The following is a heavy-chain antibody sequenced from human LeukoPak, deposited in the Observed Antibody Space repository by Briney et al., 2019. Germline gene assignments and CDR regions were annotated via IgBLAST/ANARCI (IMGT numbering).Heavy chain of an antibody. D-gene: IGHD5-18*01. Sequence: GGSLRLSCAASGFTVSSNYMRWVHQAPGKGLEWVSVIYSGGRTYYADSVKGRFTSPRDNSKNTQYLQMNSLKAEDTAVYYCARSLDTALVYYYYVMDVWGQGTTVTVSS. J-gene: IGHJ6*02. V-gene: IGHV3-66*02. CDR1: GFTVSSNY. CDR2: IYSGGRT. CDR3: ARSLDTALVYYYYVMDV.